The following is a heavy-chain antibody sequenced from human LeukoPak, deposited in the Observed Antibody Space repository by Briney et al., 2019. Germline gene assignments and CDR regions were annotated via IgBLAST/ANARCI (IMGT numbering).Heavy chain of an antibody. D-gene: IGHD3-16*01. V-gene: IGHV3-48*02. Sequence: GGSLRLSCAASGFIFTGYSMTWVGQSPGQGLEWVSYFSSPSTNIYYINSVQGRFTSSRENAKNSLYPQRDSLRDEDTAVYYCARESYWGSSGKGFDYWGRGTLVIVSS. CDR3: ARESYWGSSGKGFDY. CDR1: GFIFTGYS. J-gene: IGHJ4*02. CDR2: FSSPSTNI.